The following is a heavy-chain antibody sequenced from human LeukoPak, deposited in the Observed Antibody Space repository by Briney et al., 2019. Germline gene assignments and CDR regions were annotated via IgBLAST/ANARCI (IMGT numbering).Heavy chain of an antibody. Sequence: PSETLSLACTVSRGSISSGSYAWTWIRQPGGKGLEWIGRIFISGITDYNPALKSRVTISLDTSKNQFALNLSSVTAADTAVYYCAKALDPIDAFDIWGQGTLVTVSS. J-gene: IGHJ3*02. V-gene: IGHV4-61*02. CDR3: AKALDPIDAFDI. CDR2: IFISGIT. CDR1: RGSISSGSYA.